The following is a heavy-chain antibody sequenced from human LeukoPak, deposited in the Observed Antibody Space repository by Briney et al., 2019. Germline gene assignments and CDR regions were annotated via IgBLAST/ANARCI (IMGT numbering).Heavy chain of an antibody. J-gene: IGHJ4*02. V-gene: IGHV3-23*01. CDR3: AKVISSGYYLKVFDY. D-gene: IGHD3-22*01. Sequence: GGSLRLACAASGFTFISYAMSWVRQAPGKGLEWVSAISGSGGSTYYADSVKGRFTITRDNSKNALYLQMNSLRAEDTAVYYCAKVISSGYYLKVFDYWGQGTLVTVSS. CDR1: GFTFISYA. CDR2: ISGSGGST.